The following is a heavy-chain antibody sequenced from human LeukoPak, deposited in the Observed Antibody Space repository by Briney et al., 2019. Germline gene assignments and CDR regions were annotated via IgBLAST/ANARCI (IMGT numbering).Heavy chain of an antibody. Sequence: PGGSLRLSCAASGFTFSSYEMNWVRQAPGKGLEWVSYISSSGSTIYYADSVKGRFTIFRDNAKNSLYLQMNSLRAEDTAVYYCSRSRIDYSSSWYLNYWGQGTLVTVSS. CDR3: SRSRIDYSSSWYLNY. CDR1: GFTFSSYE. CDR2: ISSSGSTI. J-gene: IGHJ4*02. V-gene: IGHV3-48*03. D-gene: IGHD6-13*01.